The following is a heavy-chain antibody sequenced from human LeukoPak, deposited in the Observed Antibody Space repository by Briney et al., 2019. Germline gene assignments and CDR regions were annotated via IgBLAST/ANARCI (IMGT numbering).Heavy chain of an antibody. CDR3: ASQKELRYFDL. D-gene: IGHD5-24*01. V-gene: IGHV4-4*02. CDR2: IYHSGST. Sequence: GSLRLSCAASGFTFSSYSMNWVRQPPGKGLEWIGEIYHSGSTNYNPSLKSRVTISVDKSKNQFSLKLSSVTAADTAVYYCASQKELRYFDLWGRGTLVTVSS. CDR1: GFTFSSYSM. J-gene: IGHJ2*01.